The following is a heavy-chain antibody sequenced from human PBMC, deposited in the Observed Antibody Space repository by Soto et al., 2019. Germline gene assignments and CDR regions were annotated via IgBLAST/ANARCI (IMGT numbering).Heavy chain of an antibody. CDR1: GFPFSTSG. J-gene: IGHJ4*02. CDR2: IGPNPVNI. Sequence: EVQLLESGGGLVQPGGSLRLSCAASGFPFSTSGMLWVRQPPGAGLEWVSAIGPNPVNINYRDSVKGRFTISRDNSRNTVFLQMSALRAEDTALYYCATARYCSSAACPAADWGQGTLITVSS. CDR3: ATARYCSSAACPAAD. D-gene: IGHD2-2*01. V-gene: IGHV3-23*01.